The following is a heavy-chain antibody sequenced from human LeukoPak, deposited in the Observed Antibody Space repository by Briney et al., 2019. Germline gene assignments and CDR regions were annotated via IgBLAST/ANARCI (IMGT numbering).Heavy chain of an antibody. J-gene: IGHJ4*02. Sequence: GGSLRLSCAASGFTFSSYWMSWVRQAPGKGLEWVANIKQDGSEKYYVDSVKGRFTISRDNAKNSLYLQMNSLRAEDTAVYYCASSPYDSSGYYYGWYYFDYWGQGTLVTVSS. V-gene: IGHV3-7*01. CDR2: IKQDGSEK. D-gene: IGHD3-22*01. CDR3: ASSPYDSSGYYYGWYYFDY. CDR1: GFTFSSYW.